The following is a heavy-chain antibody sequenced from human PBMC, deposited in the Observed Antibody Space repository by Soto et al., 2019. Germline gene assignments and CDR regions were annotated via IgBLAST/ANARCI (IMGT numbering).Heavy chain of an antibody. CDR2: IYWHDDK. CDR1: GFSLSTTGVG. Sequence: SGPTLVNPIQTLTLTCPFSGFSLSTTGVGVSWIRQPPGKALEWLALIYWHDDKRYSPSLKSRLTITKDTSKNQVVLTMTNMDPVDTATYYCAHRGGAAVGLYYFDYWGQGALVTVSS. D-gene: IGHD6-13*01. V-gene: IGHV2-5*01. CDR3: AHRGGAAVGLYYFDY. J-gene: IGHJ4*02.